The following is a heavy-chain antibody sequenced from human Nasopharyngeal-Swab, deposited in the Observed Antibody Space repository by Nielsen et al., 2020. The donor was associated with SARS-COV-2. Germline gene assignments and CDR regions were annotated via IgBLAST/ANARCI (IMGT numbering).Heavy chain of an antibody. Sequence: LSLTCAASGFTFASYGMHWVRQAPGQGLEWVAVIWYDGSNKYYANSVKGRFSISRDNSKNTLYLQINSLRVEDTATYYCARAGLWFGELGAFDIWGQGTMVTVSS. V-gene: IGHV3-33*01. CDR2: IWYDGSNK. CDR3: ARAGLWFGELGAFDI. D-gene: IGHD3-10*01. CDR1: GFTFASYG. J-gene: IGHJ3*02.